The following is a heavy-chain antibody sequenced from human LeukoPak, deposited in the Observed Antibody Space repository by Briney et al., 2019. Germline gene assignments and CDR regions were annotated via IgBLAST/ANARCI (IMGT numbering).Heavy chain of an antibody. CDR1: GFTFSNYW. V-gene: IGHV3-74*03. CDR3: ARGGYCSGGSCYRGFDS. CDR2: INSDGSIT. Sequence: GGSLRLSCAASGFTFSNYWMQWVRQAPGKGLVWVSRINSDGSITTYADSVMGRFTVSRDNAKNTLLLQMNSLRDEDTAVYYCARGGYCSGGSCYRGFDSWGQGTLVTVSS. D-gene: IGHD2-15*01. J-gene: IGHJ4*02.